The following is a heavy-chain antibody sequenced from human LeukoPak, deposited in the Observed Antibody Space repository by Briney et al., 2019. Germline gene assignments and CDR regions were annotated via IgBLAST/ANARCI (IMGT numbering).Heavy chain of an antibody. V-gene: IGHV3-21*01. Sequence: GGSLRLSCAASGFTFSSYSMNWVRQAPGKGLEWVSSISSSSNYIYYADSVRGRFTISRDNAKNSLYLQMSSLRAEDTAVYYCARENNYYDSSGYYVYYFDYWGQGGLVTVSS. CDR2: ISSSSNYI. CDR3: ARENNYYDSSGYYVYYFDY. J-gene: IGHJ4*02. D-gene: IGHD3-22*01. CDR1: GFTFSSYS.